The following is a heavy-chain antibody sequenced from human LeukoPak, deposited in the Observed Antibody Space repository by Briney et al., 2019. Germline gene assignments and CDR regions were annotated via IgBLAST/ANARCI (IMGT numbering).Heavy chain of an antibody. V-gene: IGHV3-48*04. CDR3: ARRLPYYGMDV. CDR1: GFTFSRYW. Sequence: GGSLRLSCAASGFTFSRYWMHWVRQAPGKGLEWVSKIGGIGSIVYADSVKGRFTISTDSAKTSVYLQMNSLRAEDTGVYYCARRLPYYGMDVWGQGTTITVSS. CDR2: IGGIGSIV. J-gene: IGHJ6*02.